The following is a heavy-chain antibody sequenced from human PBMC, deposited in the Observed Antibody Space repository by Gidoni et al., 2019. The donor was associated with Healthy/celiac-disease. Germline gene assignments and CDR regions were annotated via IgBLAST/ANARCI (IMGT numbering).Heavy chain of an antibody. J-gene: IGHJ3*02. CDR1: GGSISSGDYY. D-gene: IGHD3-22*01. CDR2: IYYSGST. V-gene: IGHV4-30-4*01. CDR3: ASGDHYYDSSGYYRDAFDI. Sequence: QVQLQESGPGLVKPSQTLSLTCTVSGGSISSGDYYWSWIRQPPGKGLEWIGYIYYSGSTYYNPSLKSRVTISVDTSKNQFSLKLSSVTAADTAVYYCASGDHYYDSSGYYRDAFDIWGQGTMVTVSS.